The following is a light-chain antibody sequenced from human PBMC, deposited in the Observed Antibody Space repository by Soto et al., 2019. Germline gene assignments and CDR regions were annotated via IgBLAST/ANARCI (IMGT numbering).Light chain of an antibody. J-gene: IGLJ2*01. CDR1: SSNIGINT. Sequence: SVLTQPPSASETPGQRVTISCSGSSSNIGINTVNWYQQLPGTAPKLLIYSNNQRPSGVPDRFSGSKSGTSASLAISGLQSEDEADYYCAAWDDSLNGVVFGGGTQLTVL. CDR2: SNN. CDR3: AAWDDSLNGVV. V-gene: IGLV1-44*01.